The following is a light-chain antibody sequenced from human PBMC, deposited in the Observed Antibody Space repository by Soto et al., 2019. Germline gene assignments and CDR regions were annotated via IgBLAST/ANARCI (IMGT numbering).Light chain of an antibody. CDR3: CSYTTSNTRQIV. J-gene: IGLJ1*01. V-gene: IGLV2-14*03. CDR1: SSDVGGYNY. Sequence: LTQPAYVTGSPGRSITISCTGTSSDVGGYNYVSWYQHHPGKAPKLMIYDVSNRPSGVSNRFSGSKSGNTASLTISGLQPEDEADYYCCSYTTSNTRQIVFGTGTKVTVL. CDR2: DVS.